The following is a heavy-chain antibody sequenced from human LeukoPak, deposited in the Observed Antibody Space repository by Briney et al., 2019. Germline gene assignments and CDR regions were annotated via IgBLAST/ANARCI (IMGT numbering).Heavy chain of an antibody. Sequence: GGSLRLSCTASGFTFSSYWMHWVRQVPGKGLMCLTRISLDGSMTSYADSVRGRSTISRDNAKNTVYLQLNGLRAEDTAVYHCAREGITLTLDYWGQGTLVAVSS. D-gene: IGHD5-24*01. CDR1: GFTFSSYW. V-gene: IGHV3-74*01. CDR3: AREGITLTLDY. J-gene: IGHJ4*02. CDR2: ISLDGSMT.